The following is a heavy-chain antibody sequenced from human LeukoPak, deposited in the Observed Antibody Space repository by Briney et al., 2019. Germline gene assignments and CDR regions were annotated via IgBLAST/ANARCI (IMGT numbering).Heavy chain of an antibody. CDR2: IIPIFGTA. D-gene: IGHD2-2*01. J-gene: IGHJ5*02. CDR1: GYTFTSYG. Sequence: SVKVSCKASGYTFTSYGISWVRQAPGQGLEWMGGIIPIFGTANYAQKFQGRVTITTDESTSTAYMELSSLRSEDTAVYYCARGSCSSTSCILPNWFDPWGQGTLVTVSS. V-gene: IGHV1-69*05. CDR3: ARGSCSSTSCILPNWFDP.